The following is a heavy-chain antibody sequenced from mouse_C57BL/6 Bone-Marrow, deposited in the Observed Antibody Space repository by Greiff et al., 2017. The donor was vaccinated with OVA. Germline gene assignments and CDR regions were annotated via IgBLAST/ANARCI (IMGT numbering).Heavy chain of an antibody. CDR2: IWSDGRT. V-gene: IGHV2-6*03. CDR3: ASTVVAPYYAMDY. D-gene: IGHD1-1*01. Sequence: VMLVESGPGLVAPSQSLSITCTVSGFSLTSYGVHWVRQPPGKGLEWLVVIWSDGRTTYYSAPKSRLSISKDNSQSKVFLKMNRLQADDTAMYYCASTVVAPYYAMDYWGQGTSVTVSS. CDR1: GFSLTSYG. J-gene: IGHJ4*01.